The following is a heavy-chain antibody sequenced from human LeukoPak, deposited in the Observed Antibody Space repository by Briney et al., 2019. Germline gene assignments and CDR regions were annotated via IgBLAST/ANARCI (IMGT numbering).Heavy chain of an antibody. CDR3: AKDTTPWNYFDY. V-gene: IGHV3-23*01. D-gene: IGHD1-1*01. CDR2: ISGSGGST. J-gene: IGHJ4*02. Sequence: GSLRLSCAASGFIFSNAWMSWVRQAPGQGLEWVSAISGSGGSTFYADSVKGRFTISRDNSKNTLYPQMNSLRAEDTAVYYCAKDTTPWNYFDYWGQGTLVTVSS. CDR1: GFIFSNAW.